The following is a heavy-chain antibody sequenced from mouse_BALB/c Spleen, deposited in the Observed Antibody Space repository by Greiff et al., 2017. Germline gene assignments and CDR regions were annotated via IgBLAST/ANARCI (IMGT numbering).Heavy chain of an antibody. CDR1: GFNFKDTY. CDR2: VDPANGNT. J-gene: IGHJ3*01. D-gene: IGHD1-1*01. CDR3: VYYYGSSHASLAY. Sequence: DVKLQESGAELVKPGASVKLSCTASGFNFKDTYMHWVKQRPEQGLEWIGRVDPANGNTKYDPKFQGKATLTADTSSNTAYLQLSSLTSEDTAVYYCVYYYGSSHASLAYWGQGTLVTVSA. V-gene: IGHV14-3*02.